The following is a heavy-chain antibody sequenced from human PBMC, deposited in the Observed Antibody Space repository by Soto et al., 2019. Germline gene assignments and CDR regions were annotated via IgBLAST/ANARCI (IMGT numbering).Heavy chain of an antibody. J-gene: IGHJ3*02. CDR3: ARDGSGIFPYSESI. CDR2: ISYDGSNK. Sequence: QVQLVESGGGVVQPGRSLRLSCAASGFTFSSYAMHWVRQAPGKGLEWVAVISYDGSNKYYADSVKGRFTISRDNXXNTLYLQMNSLRAEDTAVYYCARDGSGIFPYSESIWGQGTMVTVSS. CDR1: GFTFSSYA. V-gene: IGHV3-30-3*01. D-gene: IGHD5-18*01.